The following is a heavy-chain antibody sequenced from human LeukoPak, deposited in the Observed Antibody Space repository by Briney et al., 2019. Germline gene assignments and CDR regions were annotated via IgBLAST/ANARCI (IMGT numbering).Heavy chain of an antibody. J-gene: IGHJ5*02. CDR3: ARAGDYDILTGPSYNWFDP. V-gene: IGHV4-31*03. CDR2: IYYTGTT. Sequence: SQTLSLTCTVSGCSSSSGDYDWIGLREHPVRGLEWIGNIYYTGTTYYNPSLRTRLSISRDTSKNQFSLKLSSVTAADTAVYYCARAGDYDILTGPSYNWFDPWGQGTLVTVSS. D-gene: IGHD3-9*01. CDR1: GCSSSSGDYD.